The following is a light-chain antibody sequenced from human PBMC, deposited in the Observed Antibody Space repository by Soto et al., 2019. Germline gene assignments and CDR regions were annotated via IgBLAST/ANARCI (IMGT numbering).Light chain of an antibody. J-gene: IGKJ1*01. V-gene: IGKV1-5*03. Sequence: DIQVTQSASALTGSVGDRVTITCRASQTISSWLAWYQQKPGKAPKLLIYKASTLKSGVPSRFSGSGSGTEFTLTISSLQPDDFATYYCQQYNSYSEAFGQGTKVDIK. CDR2: KAS. CDR1: QTISSW. CDR3: QQYNSYSEA.